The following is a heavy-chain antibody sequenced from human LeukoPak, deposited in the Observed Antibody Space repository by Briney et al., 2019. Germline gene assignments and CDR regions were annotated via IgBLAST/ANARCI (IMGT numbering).Heavy chain of an antibody. CDR1: SFTSNY. Sequence: GGSLRLACAASSFTSNYMSWVRQAPGKGLEWISLIYTDGTTTFYADSVKGRFTLSRDNSKNTFYLQMNGLRPEDTAVYYCASDGYNYFEFWGQGTLVIVSS. V-gene: IGHV3-53*01. CDR2: IYTDGTT. D-gene: IGHD5-24*01. J-gene: IGHJ4*02. CDR3: ASDGYNYFEF.